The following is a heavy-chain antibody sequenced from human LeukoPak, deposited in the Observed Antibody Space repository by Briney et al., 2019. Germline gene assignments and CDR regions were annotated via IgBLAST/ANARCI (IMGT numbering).Heavy chain of an antibody. J-gene: IGHJ5*02. V-gene: IGHV1-69*13. CDR3: ARGITMVRGSNWFDP. Sequence: GASVKVSCKASGGTFSSYAISWVRQAPGQGLEWMGGIIPIFGTANYAQKFQGRVTITADESTSTAYMELSSLRSEDTAVYYCARGITMVRGSNWFDPWGQGTLVTVSS. D-gene: IGHD3-10*01. CDR2: IIPIFGTA. CDR1: GGTFSSYA.